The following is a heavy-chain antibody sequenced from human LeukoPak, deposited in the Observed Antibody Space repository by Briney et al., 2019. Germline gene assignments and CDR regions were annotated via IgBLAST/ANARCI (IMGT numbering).Heavy chain of an antibody. J-gene: IGHJ4*02. Sequence: SETLSLTCAVSGGSISSSNWWSWVRQPPGKGLEWIGEIYHSGSTNYNPSLKSRVTISVDTSKNQFSLKLSSVTAADTAVYYCARGPLGYYDSSGYYDYWGQGTLVTVSS. D-gene: IGHD3-22*01. CDR1: GGSISSSNW. CDR2: IYHSGST. CDR3: ARGPLGYYDSSGYYDY. V-gene: IGHV4-4*02.